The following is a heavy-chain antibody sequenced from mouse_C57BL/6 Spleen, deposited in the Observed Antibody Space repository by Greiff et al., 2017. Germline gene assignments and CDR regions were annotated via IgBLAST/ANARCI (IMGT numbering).Heavy chain of an antibody. V-gene: IGHV1-55*01. CDR2: IYPGSGST. CDR3: ARGGLRRGNYYAMDY. D-gene: IGHD2-4*01. CDR1: GYTFTSYW. J-gene: IGHJ4*01. Sequence: VQLQQPGAELVKPGASVKMSCKASGYTFTSYWITWVKQRPGQGLEWIGDIYPGSGSTNYNEKFKSKATLTVDTSSSTAYMQLSSLTSEDSAVYYCARGGLRRGNYYAMDYWGQGTSVTVSS.